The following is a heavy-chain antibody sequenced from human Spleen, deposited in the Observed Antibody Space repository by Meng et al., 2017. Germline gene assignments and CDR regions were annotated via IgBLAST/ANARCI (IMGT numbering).Heavy chain of an antibody. D-gene: IGHD6-19*01. CDR3: ARLDSSGWYLEDY. J-gene: IGHJ4*02. V-gene: IGHV4-39*07. Sequence: SETLSLTGTVSGGSFSSNNFYWGCIRQPPGKGLEWIGSIYYSGSTHYNPSLRSRVTMSIDMSKDQFSLKLSSVTAADKAVYYCARLDSSGWYLEDYWGQGTLVTVSS. CDR1: GGSFSSNNFY. CDR2: IYYSGST.